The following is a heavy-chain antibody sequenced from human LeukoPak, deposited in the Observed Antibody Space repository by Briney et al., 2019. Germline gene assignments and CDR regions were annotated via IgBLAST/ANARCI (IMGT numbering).Heavy chain of an antibody. V-gene: IGHV1-69*13. CDR1: GGTFSSYA. CDR2: IIPIFGTA. Sequence: VASVKVSCNASGGTFSSYAISWVRQAPGQGLEWMGGIIPIFGTANYAQKFQGRVTITADESTSTAYMELSSLRSEDTAVYYCARNKAYIAARQDYYYYMDVWGKGTTVTVSS. J-gene: IGHJ6*03. D-gene: IGHD6-6*01. CDR3: ARNKAYIAARQDYYYYMDV.